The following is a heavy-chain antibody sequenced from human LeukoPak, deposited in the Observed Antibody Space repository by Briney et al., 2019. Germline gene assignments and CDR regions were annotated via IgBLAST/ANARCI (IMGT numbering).Heavy chain of an antibody. D-gene: IGHD3-22*01. Sequence: GSLRLSCAASGFTVSSNYMSWVRQAPGKGLEWVSVIYSGGSTYYADSVKGRFTISRDNSKNTLYLQMNGLRAEDTAVYYCARDRKDYYYYYMDVWGKGTTVTVSS. CDR1: GFTVSSNY. CDR2: IYSGGST. V-gene: IGHV3-66*02. J-gene: IGHJ6*03. CDR3: ARDRKDYYYYYMDV.